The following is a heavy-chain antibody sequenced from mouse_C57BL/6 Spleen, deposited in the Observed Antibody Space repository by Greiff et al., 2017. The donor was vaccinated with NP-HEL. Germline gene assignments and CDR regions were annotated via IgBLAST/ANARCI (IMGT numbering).Heavy chain of an antibody. D-gene: IGHD2-4*01. Sequence: EVQLVESGTVLARPGASVKMSCKTSGYTFTSYWMHWVKQRPGQGLEWIGAIYPGNSDTSYNQKFKGKAKLTAVTSASTAYMELSSQTNEDSAVYYCTRQPDYDERYFDYWGQGTTLTVSS. J-gene: IGHJ2*01. CDR2: IYPGNSDT. V-gene: IGHV1-5*01. CDR1: GYTFTSYW. CDR3: TRQPDYDERYFDY.